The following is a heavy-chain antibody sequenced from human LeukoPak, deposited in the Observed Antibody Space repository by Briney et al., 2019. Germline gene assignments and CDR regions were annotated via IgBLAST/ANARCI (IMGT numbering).Heavy chain of an antibody. CDR1: GGSISIYY. Sequence: SETLSLTCTVSGGSISIYYWSWIRQPAGKGLEWIGRIYTSGSTNYNPSLKSRVTMSVDTSKNQFSLKLSSVTAADTAVYYCARIRYCSSTSCYAGVHRFDPWGQGTLVTVSS. CDR2: IYTSGST. J-gene: IGHJ5*02. CDR3: ARIRYCSSTSCYAGVHRFDP. V-gene: IGHV4-4*07. D-gene: IGHD2-2*01.